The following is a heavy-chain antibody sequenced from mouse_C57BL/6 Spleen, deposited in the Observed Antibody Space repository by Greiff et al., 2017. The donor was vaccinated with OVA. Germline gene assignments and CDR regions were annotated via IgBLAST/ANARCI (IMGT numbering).Heavy chain of an antibody. CDR2: INPGSGGT. CDR3: ARRGAYDGYYDWFAY. V-gene: IGHV1-54*01. J-gene: IGHJ3*01. CDR1: GYAFTNYL. Sequence: VQLQQSGAELVRPGTSVKVSCKASGYAFTNYLIEWVKQRPGQGLEWIGVINPGSGGTNYNEKFKGKATLTADKSSSTAYMQLSSLTSEDSAVYFGARRGAYDGYYDWFAYWGQGTLVTVSA. D-gene: IGHD2-3*01.